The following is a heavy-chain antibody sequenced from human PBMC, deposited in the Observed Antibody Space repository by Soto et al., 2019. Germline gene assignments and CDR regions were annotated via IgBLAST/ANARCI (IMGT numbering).Heavy chain of an antibody. V-gene: IGHV2-5*01. CDR2: LYWNDDE. D-gene: IGHD4-17*01. Sequence: QITLKESGPTLVKPTQTLTLTCTFSGFSLSTGGEAVVWIRQPPGKALEWLALLYWNDDERYSPSLRSRLTITKDTSKNQVALIMTNMDPVDTATYYCAPLDSRVTTGYLDYWGQGALVTVS. J-gene: IGHJ4*02. CDR3: APLDSRVTTGYLDY. CDR1: GFSLSTGGEA.